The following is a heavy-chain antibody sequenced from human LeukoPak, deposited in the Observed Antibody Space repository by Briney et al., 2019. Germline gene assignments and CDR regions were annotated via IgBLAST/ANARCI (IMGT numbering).Heavy chain of an antibody. V-gene: IGHV3-21*01. Sequence: GGSLRLSCAASGFTFSSYSMNWVRQAPGKGVEWVSSISSSSSYIYYADSVKGRFTISRDNAKNSLYLQMNSLRAEDTAVYYCAAQPRGTTVTTHDYWGQGTLVTVSS. D-gene: IGHD4-17*01. J-gene: IGHJ4*02. CDR1: GFTFSSYS. CDR3: AAQPRGTTVTTHDY. CDR2: ISSSSSYI.